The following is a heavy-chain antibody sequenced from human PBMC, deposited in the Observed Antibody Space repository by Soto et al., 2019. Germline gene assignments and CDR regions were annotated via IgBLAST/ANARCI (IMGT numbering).Heavy chain of an antibody. J-gene: IGHJ5*02. CDR2: IFSNDEK. CDR1: GFSLSNARMG. V-gene: IGHV2-26*01. CDR3: ARISVPQWLDN. Sequence: SGPTLVNPAETLTLTRTVSGFSLSNARMGVSWIRQPPGKALEWLAHIFSNDEKSYSTSLKSRLTISKDTSKSQVVLTMTNMDPVDTATYYCARISVPQWLDNWGQGTLVTVSS.